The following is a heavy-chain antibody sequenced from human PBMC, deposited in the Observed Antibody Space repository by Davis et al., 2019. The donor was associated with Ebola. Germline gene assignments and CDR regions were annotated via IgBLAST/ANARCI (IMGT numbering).Heavy chain of an antibody. V-gene: IGHV4-61*08. D-gene: IGHD3-9*01. CDR1: GGSISSGGYY. CDR3: ARADYDILTGYATD. Sequence: SETLSLTCTVSGGSISSGGYYWSWIRQHPGKGLEWIGYIYYSGSTNYNPSLKSRVTMSVDTSKNQFSLKLSSVTAADTAVYYCARADYDILTGYATDWGQGTLVTVSS. J-gene: IGHJ4*02. CDR2: IYYSGST.